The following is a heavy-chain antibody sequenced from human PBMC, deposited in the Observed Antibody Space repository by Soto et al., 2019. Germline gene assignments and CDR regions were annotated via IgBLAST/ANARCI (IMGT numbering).Heavy chain of an antibody. CDR3: ARPFYCSGDSCQSPDAFDI. J-gene: IGHJ3*02. CDR2: IYYSGST. CDR1: GGSISSSSYY. Sequence: SETLSLTCTVSGGSISSSSYYWGWIRQPPGKGLEWIGSIYYSGSTYYNPSLKSRVTISVDTSKNQFSLKLSSVTAADTAVYYCARPFYCSGDSCQSPDAFDIWGQGTMVTVSS. D-gene: IGHD2-15*01. V-gene: IGHV4-39*01.